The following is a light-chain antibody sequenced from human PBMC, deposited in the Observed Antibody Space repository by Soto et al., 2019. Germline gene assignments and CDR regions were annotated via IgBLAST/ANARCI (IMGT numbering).Light chain of an antibody. CDR2: KAS. V-gene: IGKV1-5*03. Sequence: DVHITSSDSTLSRSVRDRFTITCRASQTISSWLAWYQQKPGKAPKLLIYKASTLKSGVPSRFSGSGSGTEFTLTISRPQPENLAVYYCQQYNNWPWTFGQGTKVDIK. J-gene: IGKJ1*01. CDR1: QTISSW. CDR3: QQYNNWPWT.